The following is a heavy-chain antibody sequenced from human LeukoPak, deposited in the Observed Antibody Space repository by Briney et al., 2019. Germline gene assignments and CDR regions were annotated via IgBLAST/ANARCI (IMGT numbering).Heavy chain of an antibody. V-gene: IGHV3-7*01. CDR3: ARDSSLWLDSSGCLDY. J-gene: IGHJ4*02. D-gene: IGHD6-19*01. Sequence: PGGSLRLSCAASGFTFSIYWMSWVRQAPGKGLEWVANIKHDGSENYYMDSVKGRFTISRDNAKNSLYLQMNSLRAEDTAVYYCARDSSLWLDSSGCLDYWGQGTLVTVSS. CDR1: GFTFSIYW. CDR2: IKHDGSEN.